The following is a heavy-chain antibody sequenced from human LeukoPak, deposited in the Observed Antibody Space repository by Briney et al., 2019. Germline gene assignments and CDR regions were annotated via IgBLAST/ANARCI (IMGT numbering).Heavy chain of an antibody. Sequence: GGSLRLSCAASGFTFSSYWMSWVRQAPGKGLEWVANIKQDGSEKYYVDSVKGRFTIPRDNAKNSLYLQMNSLRAEDTAVYYCARVGPINWFDPWGQGTLVTVSS. V-gene: IGHV3-7*01. CDR1: GFTFSSYW. CDR2: IKQDGSEK. J-gene: IGHJ5*02. CDR3: ARVGPINWFDP.